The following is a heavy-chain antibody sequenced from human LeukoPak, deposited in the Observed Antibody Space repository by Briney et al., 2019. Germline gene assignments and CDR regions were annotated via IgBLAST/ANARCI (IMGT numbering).Heavy chain of an antibody. V-gene: IGHV4-31*11. Sequence: PSETLSLTCAMHSESSGGDDWTWIRQHPGKGLEWIGYIYYSGSTYYNPSLKSRVTISVDTSKNQFSLKLSSVTAADTAVYYCARWAAVTTTTALYWYFDLWGRGTLVTVSS. J-gene: IGHJ2*01. CDR1: SESSGGDD. CDR2: IYYSGST. CDR3: ARWAAVTTTTALYWYFDL. D-gene: IGHD4-17*01.